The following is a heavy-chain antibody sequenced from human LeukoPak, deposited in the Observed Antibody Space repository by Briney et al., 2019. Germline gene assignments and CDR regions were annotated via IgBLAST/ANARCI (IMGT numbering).Heavy chain of an antibody. J-gene: IGHJ4*02. Sequence: PGGSLRLSCAASGFTFSGYYMSWIRQAPGKGLEWVSYISSSGSTIYYADSVKGRFTISRDNSKNTLYLQMNSLRAEDTAVYYCAGSSSPPTFDYWGQGTLVTVSS. CDR3: AGSSSPPTFDY. CDR1: GFTFSGYY. D-gene: IGHD2-2*01. CDR2: ISSSGSTI. V-gene: IGHV3-11*04.